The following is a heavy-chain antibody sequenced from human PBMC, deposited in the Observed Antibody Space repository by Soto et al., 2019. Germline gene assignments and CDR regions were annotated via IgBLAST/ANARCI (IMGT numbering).Heavy chain of an antibody. CDR1: GFIFSTFA. Sequence: EVQLLQSGGGLVQPGGSLRLSCEGSGFIFSTFAMSWVRQAPGKGLEWVSAITGNGGGTYYANSVKGRFTVSSDNSKNTLYLEMSSLRAEDTAVYYCAKDSTYYNFWSAYSYWGQGTLVTVSS. D-gene: IGHD3-3*01. CDR3: AKDSTYYNFWSAYSY. J-gene: IGHJ4*02. CDR2: ITGNGGGT. V-gene: IGHV3-23*01.